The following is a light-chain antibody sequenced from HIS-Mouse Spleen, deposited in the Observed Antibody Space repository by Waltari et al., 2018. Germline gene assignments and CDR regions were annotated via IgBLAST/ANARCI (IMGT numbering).Light chain of an antibody. V-gene: IGKV3-15*01. Sequence: EIVMTQSPATLSVSPGERATLSCRASQSVSSNLAWYQHKPGQAPRLLIYGASTRATGIPARFSGSGSGTEVTLTISSMQSEDFAVYYCQQYNNWPFTFGPGTKVDIK. CDR2: GAS. CDR3: QQYNNWPFT. CDR1: QSVSSN. J-gene: IGKJ3*01.